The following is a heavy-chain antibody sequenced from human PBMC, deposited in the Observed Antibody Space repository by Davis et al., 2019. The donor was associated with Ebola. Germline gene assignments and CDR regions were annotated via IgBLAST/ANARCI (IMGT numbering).Heavy chain of an antibody. CDR3: ARGSSDYYNSSGYPSDY. Sequence: GESLKISCAASGFTFSSYWMHWVRQAPGKGLVWVSRINSDGSSTSYADSVKGRFTISRDNAKNTLYLQMNSLRAEDTAVYYCARGSSDYYNSSGYPSDYWGQGTLVTVSS. J-gene: IGHJ4*02. D-gene: IGHD3-22*01. CDR1: GFTFSSYW. V-gene: IGHV3-74*01. CDR2: INSDGSST.